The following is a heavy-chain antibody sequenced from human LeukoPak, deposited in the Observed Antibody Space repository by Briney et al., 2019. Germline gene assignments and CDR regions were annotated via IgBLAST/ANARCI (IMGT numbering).Heavy chain of an antibody. Sequence: PGGSLRLSCAASGFTFSSDAMSWVRQAPGKGLEWVSAISGSGGSTYYADSVKGRFTISRDNSKTTLYLQMNSLRAEDTAIYYYAKDLSGSLVGATIDYWGQGTLVTVSS. D-gene: IGHD1-26*01. CDR3: AKDLSGSLVGATIDY. V-gene: IGHV3-23*01. CDR1: GFTFSSDA. J-gene: IGHJ4*02. CDR2: ISGSGGST.